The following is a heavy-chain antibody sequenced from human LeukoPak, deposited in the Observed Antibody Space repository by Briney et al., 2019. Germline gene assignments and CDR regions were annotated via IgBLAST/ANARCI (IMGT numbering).Heavy chain of an antibody. CDR3: VGSYCSSTSCRKGDAFDI. Sequence: GESLRLSCAASGFTFSSYWMHWVRQAPGKGLVWVSRISTDGSRTGYADSVKGRFTISRDNAKNSLYLQMNSLRAEDMALYYCVGSYCSSTSCRKGDAFDIWGQGTMVTVSS. CDR2: ISTDGSRT. D-gene: IGHD2-2*01. J-gene: IGHJ3*02. V-gene: IGHV3-74*01. CDR1: GFTFSSYW.